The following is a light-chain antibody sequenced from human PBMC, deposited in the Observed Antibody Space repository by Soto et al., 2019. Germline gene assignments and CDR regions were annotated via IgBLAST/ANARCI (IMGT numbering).Light chain of an antibody. V-gene: IGKV3-15*01. Sequence: EIVMTQSPATLSVSPGERVTLSCRASQSVSSNSAWYQQKPGQAPRLLIYSASTRATGIPARFSGSGSGTEFTLAITSLQSEDFAVYFCQQYVIWPPTFTFGQGTKLEIK. CDR1: QSVSSN. CDR2: SAS. CDR3: QQYVIWPPTFT. J-gene: IGKJ2*01.